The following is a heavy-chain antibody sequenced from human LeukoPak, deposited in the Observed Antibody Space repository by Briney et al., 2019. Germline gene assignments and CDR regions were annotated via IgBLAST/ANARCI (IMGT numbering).Heavy chain of an antibody. J-gene: IGHJ6*02. Sequence: SETLSLTCTVSGGSISSYYWSWIRQPAGKGLEWIGRIYSSGYTNYNPSLESRVTMSVDTSENQFSLKLSSVTAADTAVYYCQGRQSQYYYYGMDVWGQGTTVTVSS. CDR2: IYSSGYT. V-gene: IGHV4-4*07. CDR3: QGRQSQYYYYGMDV. CDR1: GGSISSYY.